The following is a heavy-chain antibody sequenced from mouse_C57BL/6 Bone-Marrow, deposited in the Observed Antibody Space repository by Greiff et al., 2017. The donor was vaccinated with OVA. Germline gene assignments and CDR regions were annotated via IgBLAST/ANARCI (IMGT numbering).Heavy chain of an antibody. V-gene: IGHV14-3*01. D-gene: IGHD2-2*01. CDR3: ARVRWLPYDNAMDY. CDR1: GFNIKNTY. J-gene: IGHJ4*01. CDR2: IDPANGNT. Sequence: VQLQQSVAELVRPGASVKLSCTASGFNIKNTYMHWVKQRPEQGLEWIGMIDPANGNTKYAPKFQGKATLTADTSSNTAYLQLSSLTAEDTASYYCARVRWLPYDNAMDYWGQGTAVTVSS.